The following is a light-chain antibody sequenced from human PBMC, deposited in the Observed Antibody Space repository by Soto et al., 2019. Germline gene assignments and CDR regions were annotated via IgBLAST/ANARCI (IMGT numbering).Light chain of an antibody. CDR1: SSDVGGNKP. J-gene: IGLJ2*01. Sequence: QSALTQPASVSGAPGQAITLSCTGTSSDVGGNKPVSWHQQHPGKAPKVLIYNVSLRPSGVSNRFSGYQSGDTASLTISGLQAEDEADYYCSSYTTSDTVVFGGGTQLTVL. CDR2: NVS. V-gene: IGLV2-14*03. CDR3: SSYTTSDTVV.